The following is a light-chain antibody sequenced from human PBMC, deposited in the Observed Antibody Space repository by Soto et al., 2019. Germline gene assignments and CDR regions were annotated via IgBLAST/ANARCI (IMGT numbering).Light chain of an antibody. Sequence: EIVMTQSPATLSVSPGERATLSCRASQSVSSNLAWYQQKPGQAPRLLIYGASTRATGIPARFSGSGSGTEFTLTISSLQSEDYAVYYCQQYNNWPPGFGQGTKVDSK. J-gene: IGKJ1*01. CDR3: QQYNNWPPG. CDR1: QSVSSN. CDR2: GAS. V-gene: IGKV3-15*01.